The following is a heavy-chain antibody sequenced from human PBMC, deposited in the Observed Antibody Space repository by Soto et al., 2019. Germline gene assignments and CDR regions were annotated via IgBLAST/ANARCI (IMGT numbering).Heavy chain of an antibody. CDR3: ARHGDFWSGYYLEDAFDI. Sequence: SETLSLTCTVSGGSISSSSYYWGWIRQPPGKGLEWIGSIYYSGSTYYNPSLKSRVTISVDTSKNQFSLKLSSVTAADTAVFYCARHGDFWSGYYLEDAFDIWGQGTMVTVSS. CDR1: GGSISSSSYY. V-gene: IGHV4-39*01. CDR2: IYYSGST. J-gene: IGHJ3*02. D-gene: IGHD3-3*01.